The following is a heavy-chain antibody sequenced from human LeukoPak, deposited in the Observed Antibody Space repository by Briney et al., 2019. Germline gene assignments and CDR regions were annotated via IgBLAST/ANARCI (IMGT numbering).Heavy chain of an antibody. J-gene: IGHJ3*02. CDR3: AREKTAYNAFDI. D-gene: IGHD3-16*01. CDR2: INHSGST. V-gene: IGHV4-34*01. Sequence: SETLSLTCAVYGGSFSGYYWSWIRQPPGKGLEWIGEINHSGSTNYNPSLKSRVTISVDTSKNQFSLKLSSVTAADTAVYYCAREKTAYNAFDIWGQGTMVTVSS. CDR1: GGSFSGYY.